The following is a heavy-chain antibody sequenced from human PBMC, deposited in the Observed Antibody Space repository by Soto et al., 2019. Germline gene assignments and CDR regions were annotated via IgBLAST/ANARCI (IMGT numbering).Heavy chain of an antibody. Sequence: SGPTLVNPTQTLTLTCTFSGFSLITRGMCVSWIRQPPGKALEWLALIDWDDDKYYSTSLKTRLTISKDTSKNQVVLTMTNMDPVDTATYYCARDSRYFDWLSPEAYYYGMDVWGQGTTVTVSS. CDR2: IDWDDDK. J-gene: IGHJ6*02. V-gene: IGHV2-70*01. D-gene: IGHD3-9*01. CDR3: ARDSRYFDWLSPEAYYYGMDV. CDR1: GFSLITRGMC.